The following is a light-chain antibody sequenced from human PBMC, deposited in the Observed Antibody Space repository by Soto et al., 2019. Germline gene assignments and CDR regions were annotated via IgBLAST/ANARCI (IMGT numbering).Light chain of an antibody. CDR2: EVS. J-gene: IGLJ1*01. Sequence: QSALTQPASVSGSPGQSITISCTGTSSDIGGYNYVSWYQHHPGKAPKLMLYEVSNRPSGVSNRFSGSKSGNTASLTISGLQAEDEADYYCSPYTTSSTRVFGTGTKLTVL. CDR3: SPYTTSSTRV. V-gene: IGLV2-14*01. CDR1: SSDIGGYNY.